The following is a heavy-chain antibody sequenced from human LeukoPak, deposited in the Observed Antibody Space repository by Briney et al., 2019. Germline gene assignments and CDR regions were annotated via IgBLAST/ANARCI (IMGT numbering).Heavy chain of an antibody. V-gene: IGHV1-69-2*01. CDR3: AGIAAAGAPPE. CDR1: GYTFTDYY. CDR2: VDPEDGET. Sequence: ASVKVSCKVSGYTFTDYYMHWVRQAPGKGLEWMGLVDPEDGETIYAEKFQGRVTITADTSTDTAYMELSSLRSEDTAVYYCAGIAAAGAPPEWGQGTLVTVSS. J-gene: IGHJ4*02. D-gene: IGHD6-13*01.